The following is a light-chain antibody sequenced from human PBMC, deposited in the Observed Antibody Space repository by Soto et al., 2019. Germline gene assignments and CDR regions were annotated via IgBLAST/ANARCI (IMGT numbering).Light chain of an antibody. CDR2: AAS. Sequence: DVQMTQAPSSLSASVGDRVTITCRASQGISNYLAWYQQKPGKVPKLMIYAASILQSGVPSRFSGSGSGTDFTITISSLQHEDVATYYCQQYNSAPRTFGGGTKVEIK. V-gene: IGKV1-27*01. CDR1: QGISNY. CDR3: QQYNSAPRT. J-gene: IGKJ4*01.